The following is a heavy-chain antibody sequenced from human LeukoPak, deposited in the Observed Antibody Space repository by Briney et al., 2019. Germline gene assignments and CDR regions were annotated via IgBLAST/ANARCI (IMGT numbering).Heavy chain of an antibody. CDR3: ARDSHGMVRGAIITPTYYYYYYMDV. CDR2: INPNSGGT. Sequence: ASVKVSCKASGYTFTGYYMHWVRQAPGQGLEWMGWINPNSGGTNYAQKLQGRVTMTTDTSTSTAYMELRSLRSDDTAVYYCARDSHGMVRGAIITPTYYYYYYMDVWGKGTTVTISS. D-gene: IGHD3-10*01. CDR1: GYTFTGYY. J-gene: IGHJ6*03. V-gene: IGHV1-2*02.